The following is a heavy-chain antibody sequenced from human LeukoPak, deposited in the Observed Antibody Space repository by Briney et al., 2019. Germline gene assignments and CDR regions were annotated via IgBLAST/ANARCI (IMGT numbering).Heavy chain of an antibody. V-gene: IGHV3-7*01. CDR3: ARDGSGWSKD. CDR2: IRPDGGEK. J-gene: IGHJ4*02. D-gene: IGHD6-19*01. Sequence: GGSLRLSCAASGFSFGSDWMSWLRQAPGKGLEWVANIRPDGGEKYYVDSVKGRFIISRDNAKNSLFLQMTSLRPEDTAVYFCARDGSGWSKDWGQGTLVTVSS. CDR1: GFSFGSDW.